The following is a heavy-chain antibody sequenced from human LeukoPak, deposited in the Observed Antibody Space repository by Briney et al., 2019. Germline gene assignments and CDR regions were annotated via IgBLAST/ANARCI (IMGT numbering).Heavy chain of an antibody. CDR1: GYSFTSYW. D-gene: IGHD3-3*01. J-gene: IGHJ4*02. V-gene: IGHV5-51*01. CDR3: ARSNADYDFSSGYAFDY. CDR2: IYPGDSDT. Sequence: GESLKISCKGSGYSFTSYWIGWVRHMPGKGLEWMGIIYPGDSDTRYSPSFQGQVTISADKSISTAYLQWSSLKASDTAMYYCARSNADYDFSSGYAFDYWGQGTLVTVSS.